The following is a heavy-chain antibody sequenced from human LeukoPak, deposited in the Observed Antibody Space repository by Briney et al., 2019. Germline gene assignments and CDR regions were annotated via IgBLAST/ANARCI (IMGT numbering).Heavy chain of an antibody. Sequence: ASVKVSCKASGYTFTGYYMHWVRQAPGQGLEWMGWINPNSGGTNYAQKFQGRVTMTRDTSISTAYMELSRLRSDDTAVYYCARDLGPGYYGSGSYYTPAGLDYWGQGTLVTVS. CDR3: ARDLGPGYYGSGSYYTPAGLDY. J-gene: IGHJ4*02. V-gene: IGHV1-2*02. CDR2: INPNSGGT. D-gene: IGHD3-10*01. CDR1: GYTFTGYY.